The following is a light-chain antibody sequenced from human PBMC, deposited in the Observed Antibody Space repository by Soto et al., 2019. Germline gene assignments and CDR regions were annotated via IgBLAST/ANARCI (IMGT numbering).Light chain of an antibody. J-gene: IGKJ1*01. CDR2: KAS. CDR1: QSISVW. Sequence: DIQMTQSPSTLSASVGDRVTITCRASQSISVWLAWYQQKPGKAPNLLIYKASSLESGVPSRFSGSGSGTEFTLTISSLQPDDFATYYCQQYNTFSSWTFGQGTKV. CDR3: QQYNTFSSWT. V-gene: IGKV1-5*03.